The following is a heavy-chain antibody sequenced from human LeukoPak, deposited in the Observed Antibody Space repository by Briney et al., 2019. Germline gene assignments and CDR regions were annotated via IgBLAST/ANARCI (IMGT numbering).Heavy chain of an antibody. J-gene: IGHJ4*02. V-gene: IGHV3-49*01. CDR2: IRSKGNGGTT. D-gene: IGHD1-26*01. Sequence: GGSLRLSCIASGFTFGDYAMSWFRQAPGKGLEWVGFIRSKGNGGTTEYTASVRGRFTISRDDSKSIAYLQMNSLKTEDTAVYYCGRNRYSGSPGAYYFDYWGQGTLVTVSS. CDR1: GFTFGDYA. CDR3: GRNRYSGSPGAYYFDY.